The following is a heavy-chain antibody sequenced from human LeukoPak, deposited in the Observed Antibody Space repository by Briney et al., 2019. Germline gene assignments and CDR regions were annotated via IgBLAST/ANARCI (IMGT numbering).Heavy chain of an antibody. CDR3: TRDFDP. V-gene: IGHV3-7*01. CDR2: IKQDGSEK. Sequence: GGSLRLSCVASGLSFGNYWMDWVRQAPGKGLEWVGNIKQDGSEKYYVDSVRGRFTISRDNAKNSLYLDMNSLRVEDTAIYYCTRDFDPWGQGTLVTVSS. J-gene: IGHJ5*02. CDR1: GLSFGNYW.